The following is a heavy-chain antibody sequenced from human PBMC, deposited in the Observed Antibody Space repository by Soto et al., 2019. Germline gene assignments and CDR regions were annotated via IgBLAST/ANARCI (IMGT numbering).Heavy chain of an antibody. J-gene: IGHJ4*02. CDR2: INTGSGNT. CDR1: GYTFTNYA. V-gene: IGHV1-3*04. CDR3: ARAYGGDLDFDF. D-gene: IGHD3-10*01. Sequence: QVQLVQSGAEVKKPGASVKVSCKASGYTFTNYAMHWARQAPGQRLEWMGCINTGSGNTKYSQKFQGRVTITRDTSANTAYMELTSLISEDTAVYYCARAYGGDLDFDFWGQGTLVTVSS.